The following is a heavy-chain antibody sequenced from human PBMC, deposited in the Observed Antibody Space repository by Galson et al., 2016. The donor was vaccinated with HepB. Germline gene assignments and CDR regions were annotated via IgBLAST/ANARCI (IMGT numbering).Heavy chain of an antibody. V-gene: IGHV6-1*01. CDR2: TYYRSKWYQ. CDR3: VRYSASGTTRVFDF. J-gene: IGHJ4*02. D-gene: IGHD6-13*01. Sequence: CAISGDSVSRNSATWNWIRQSPSRGLEWLGRTYYRSKWYQDYAVSVKGRITINPDTSKNEFSLQLNSVTPEDTAVYYCVRYSASGTTRVFDFWDQGTLVTVSS. CDR1: GDSVSRNSAT.